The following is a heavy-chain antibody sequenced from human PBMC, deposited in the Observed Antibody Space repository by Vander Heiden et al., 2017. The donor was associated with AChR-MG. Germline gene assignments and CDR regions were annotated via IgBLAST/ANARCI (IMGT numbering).Heavy chain of an antibody. V-gene: IGHV2-5*02. D-gene: IGHD3-16*02. CDR1: GFSLSNNGVG. J-gene: IGHJ4*02. Sequence: QITLRESGPALLKPTQTLTLTCSFSGFSLSNNGVGVGWIRQPPGKALQWLALVYWDGLKSYNPSLKTRLVITKDASKDQVVLKMTYVERVDTATYFCARSVSSESIWGSYRHAFDSWGRGIPVLVSS. CDR3: ARSVSSESIWGSYRHAFDS. CDR2: VYWDGLK.